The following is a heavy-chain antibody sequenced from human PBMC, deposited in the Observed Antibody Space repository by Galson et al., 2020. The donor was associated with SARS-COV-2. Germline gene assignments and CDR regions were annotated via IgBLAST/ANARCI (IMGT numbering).Heavy chain of an antibody. CDR2: IYPNGRT. V-gene: IGHV4-38-2*01. CDR3: ARQGVNMIVLVTVPGWFFDL. Sequence: SETLSLTCAVSGYSVSTTNYWGWVRLAPGKGLEWIGSIYPNGRTYYNPSLASRVNISVDTSRNQFSLTLASVTAADTAFYYCARQGVNMIVLVTVPGWFFDLWGRGTLVTVSS. CDR1: GYSVSTTNY. D-gene: IGHD2-21*02. J-gene: IGHJ2*01.